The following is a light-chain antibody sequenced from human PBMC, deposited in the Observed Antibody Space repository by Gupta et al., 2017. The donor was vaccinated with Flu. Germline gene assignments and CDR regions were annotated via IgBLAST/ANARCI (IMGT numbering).Light chain of an antibody. V-gene: IGKV3-11*01. CDR1: RSVSSY. J-gene: IGKJ4*01. CDR3: QQRSTWPP. CDR2: DVS. Sequence: EIVLTQSPATLSLSPGETATLSCRASRSVSSYLAWYQQKPGQAPRLLIYDVSNRAADVPARFSGSGSGTDFTLTISSLEPEDFAVYYCQQRSTWPPFGGGTKVEIK.